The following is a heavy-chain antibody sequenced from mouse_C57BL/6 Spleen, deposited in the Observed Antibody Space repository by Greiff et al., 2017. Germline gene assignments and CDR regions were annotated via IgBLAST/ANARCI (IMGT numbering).Heavy chain of an antibody. Sequence: QVQLKESGAELVRPGASVQLSCKASGYTFTDYYINWVKQRPGQGLEWIARIYPGSGNTYYNEKFKGKATLTAEKSSSTAYMQLSSLTSEDSAVYFCARGDYYGLFDYGGQGTTLTVSS. V-gene: IGHV1-76*01. CDR3: ARGDYYGLFDY. J-gene: IGHJ2*01. CDR2: IYPGSGNT. CDR1: GYTFTDYY. D-gene: IGHD1-2*01.